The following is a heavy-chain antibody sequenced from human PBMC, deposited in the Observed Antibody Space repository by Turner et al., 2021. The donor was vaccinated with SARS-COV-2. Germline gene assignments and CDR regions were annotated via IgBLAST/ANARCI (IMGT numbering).Heavy chain of an antibody. J-gene: IGHJ4*02. Sequence: QVQLVESGGGVVQPGRSLRLSCAVSGFTFISYGMHWVRQAPGKGLEWVAVISYDGSNKYYADSVKGRFTISRDNSKNTLYLQMNSLRAEDTAVYYCAKVVSPYCSGGSCYSSPADYWGQGSLVTVSS. CDR2: ISYDGSNK. D-gene: IGHD2-15*01. CDR3: AKVVSPYCSGGSCYSSPADY. CDR1: GFTFISYG. V-gene: IGHV3-30*18.